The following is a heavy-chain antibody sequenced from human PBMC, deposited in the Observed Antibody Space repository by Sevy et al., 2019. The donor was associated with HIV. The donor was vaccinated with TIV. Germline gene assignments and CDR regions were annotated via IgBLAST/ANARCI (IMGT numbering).Heavy chain of an antibody. V-gene: IGHV3-21*01. Sequence: GGSLRLSCAASGFTFSTFSMNWVRQAPGKGLEWVSFISFSSNYIYYADSVKGRFTISRDNSKNTLYLQMNSLRVEDTAMYYCAKDLTERYSTSSGDFDYWGQGSLVTVSS. CDR3: AKDLTERYSTSSGDFDY. J-gene: IGHJ4*02. D-gene: IGHD6-6*01. CDR1: GFTFSTFS. CDR2: ISFSSNYI.